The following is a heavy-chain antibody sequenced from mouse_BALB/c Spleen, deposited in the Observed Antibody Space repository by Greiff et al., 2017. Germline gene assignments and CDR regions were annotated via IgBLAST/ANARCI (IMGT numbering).Heavy chain of an antibody. CDR2: IDPENGNT. V-gene: IGHV14-1*02. D-gene: IGHD2-1*01. J-gene: IGHJ2*01. Sequence: EVQLQQSGAELVRPGALVKLSCKASGFNIKDYYMHWVKQRPEQGLEWIGWIDPENGNTIYDPKFQGKASITADTSSNTAYLQLSSLTSEDTAVYYCARWDGNFYFDYWGQGTTLTVSS. CDR3: ARWDGNFYFDY. CDR1: GFNIKDYY.